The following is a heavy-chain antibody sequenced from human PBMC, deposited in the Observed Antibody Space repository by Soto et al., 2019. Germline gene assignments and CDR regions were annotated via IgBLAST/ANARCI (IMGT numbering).Heavy chain of an antibody. D-gene: IGHD2-15*01. CDR1: GGSISSGGYY. J-gene: IGHJ5*02. CDR2: IYYSGST. CDR3: ARSVVVVAATRYRWFDP. Sequence: SETLSLTCTVSGGSISSGGYYWSWIRQHPGKGLEWIGYIYYSGSTYYNPSLKSRVTISVDTSKNQFSLKLSSVTAADTAVYYCARSVVVVAATRYRWFDPWGKGTLVTVSS. V-gene: IGHV4-31*03.